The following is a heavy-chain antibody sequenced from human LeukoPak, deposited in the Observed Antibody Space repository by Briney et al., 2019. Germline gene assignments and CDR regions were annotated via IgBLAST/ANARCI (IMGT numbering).Heavy chain of an antibody. V-gene: IGHV3-43D*03. CDR2: ISWDGGST. J-gene: IGHJ4*02. CDR1: GFTFDDYA. CDR3: ATLDQWGGDD. Sequence: GGSLRLSCAASGFTFDDYAMHWVRQAPGKGLEWVSLISWDGGSTYYADSVKGRFTISRDNSKNSLYLQMNSLRAEDTALYYCATLDQWGGDDWGQGTRVTVSS. D-gene: IGHD1-26*01.